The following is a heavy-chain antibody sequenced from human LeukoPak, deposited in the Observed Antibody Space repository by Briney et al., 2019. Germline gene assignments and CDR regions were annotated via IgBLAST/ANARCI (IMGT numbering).Heavy chain of an antibody. Sequence: SETLSLTCTVSGGSISSYYWSWIRQPPGKGLEWIGYIYYSGSTNYNPSLKSRVTISVDMSKNQFSLKLSSVTAADTAVYYCARTRDSGSSDYWGQGTLVTVSS. J-gene: IGHJ4*02. CDR1: GGSISSYY. CDR3: ARTRDSGSSDY. D-gene: IGHD3-10*01. CDR2: IYYSGST. V-gene: IGHV4-59*01.